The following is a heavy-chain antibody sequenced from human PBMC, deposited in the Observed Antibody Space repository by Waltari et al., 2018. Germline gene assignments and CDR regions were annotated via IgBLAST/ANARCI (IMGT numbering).Heavy chain of an antibody. CDR2: IYYSGST. V-gene: IGHV4-59*01. Sequence: QVQLQESGPGLVKPSETLSLTCTVSGGSISSYYWSWIRQPPGKGLEGIGYIYYSGSTNYNPSLKSRVTTSVDTSKNQFSLKLSSVTAADTAVYYCARGGPDIVVVPAASYYYYYGMDVWGQGTTVTVSS. J-gene: IGHJ6*02. CDR1: GGSISSYY. CDR3: ARGGPDIVVVPAASYYYYYGMDV. D-gene: IGHD2-2*01.